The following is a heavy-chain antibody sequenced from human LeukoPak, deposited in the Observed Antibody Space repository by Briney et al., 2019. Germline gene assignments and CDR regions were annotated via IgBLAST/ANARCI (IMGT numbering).Heavy chain of an antibody. V-gene: IGHV3-7*03. D-gene: IGHD3-16*01. Sequence: GGSLRLSCAASGFTFSTYWISWVRQAPGKGLEWVANIKQDGSEKDYVDSVKGRFIISRDNAKNSLYLQMNTLRADDTAVYYCARDGFGTGSSWGQGTLVTVSS. CDR2: IKQDGSEK. CDR1: GFTFSTYW. J-gene: IGHJ1*01. CDR3: ARDGFGTGSS.